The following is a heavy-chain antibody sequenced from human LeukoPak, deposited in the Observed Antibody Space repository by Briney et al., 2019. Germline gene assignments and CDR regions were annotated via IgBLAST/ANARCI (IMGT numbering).Heavy chain of an antibody. Sequence: SETLSLTCAVSGYSISSAYYWAWIRQPPGKGLEWIGNIYHNGSTNYNPSLKSRVTISADTSKNQFSLKLSSVTAADTAMYYCARAPYRRNSNGYLQIFPWEPFGNWFDPWGQGTLVTVSS. CDR1: GYSISSAYY. D-gene: IGHD3-22*01. J-gene: IGHJ5*02. CDR3: ARAPYRRNSNGYLQIFPWEPFGNWFDP. V-gene: IGHV4-38-2*01. CDR2: IYHNGST.